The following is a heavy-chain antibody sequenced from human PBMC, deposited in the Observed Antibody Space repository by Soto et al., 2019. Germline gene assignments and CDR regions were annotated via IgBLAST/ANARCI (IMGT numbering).Heavy chain of an antibody. J-gene: IGHJ5*02. CDR2: INASGGGT. Sequence: ASVKVSCKASGYSFTSHYIHWVRQAPGQGLEWMGSINASGGGTSYAQKLQDRITMTRDTSTSTVYMELSSLRSEDTAVYYCAKDYLSCSGGSCYSFSPGSPWFDPWGQGTLVTISS. D-gene: IGHD2-15*01. CDR1: GYSFTSHY. V-gene: IGHV1-46*01. CDR3: AKDYLSCSGGSCYSFSPGSPWFDP.